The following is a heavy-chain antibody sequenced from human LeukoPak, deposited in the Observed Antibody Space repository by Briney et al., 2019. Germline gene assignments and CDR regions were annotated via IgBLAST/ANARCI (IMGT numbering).Heavy chain of an antibody. V-gene: IGHV1-46*01. J-gene: IGHJ4*02. D-gene: IGHD3-3*01. CDR1: GYTFTSYY. CDR2: INPSGGST. CDR3: ARGVTYYDFWSGYSYKPYYFDY. Sequence: GASVKVSCKASGYTFTSYYMHWVRQAPGQGLEWMGIINPSGGSTSYAQKFQGRVTMTRDMSTSTVYMELSSLRSEDTAVNYCARGVTYYDFWSGYSYKPYYFDYWGQGTLVTVSS.